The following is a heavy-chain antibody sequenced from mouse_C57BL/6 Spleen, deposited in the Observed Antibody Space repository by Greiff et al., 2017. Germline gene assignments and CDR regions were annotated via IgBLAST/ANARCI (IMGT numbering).Heavy chain of an antibody. D-gene: IGHD4-1*01. J-gene: IGHJ4*01. V-gene: IGHV5-4*01. CDR1: GFTFSSYA. CDR3: ARDDTGKRGVAMDY. Sequence: EVHLVESGGGLVKPGGSLKLSCAASGFTFSSYAMSWVRQTPEKRLEWVATISDGGSYTYYPDNVKGRFTISRDNAKNNLYLQMSHLKSEDTAMYYCARDDTGKRGVAMDYWGQGTSVTVSS. CDR2: ISDGGSYT.